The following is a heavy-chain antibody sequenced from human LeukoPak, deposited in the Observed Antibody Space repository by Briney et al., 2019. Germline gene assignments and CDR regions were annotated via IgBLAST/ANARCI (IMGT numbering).Heavy chain of an antibody. Sequence: SEILSLTCTVSGGSISSYYWSWIRQPPGKGLEWIGYIYYSGSTNYNPSLKSRVTISVDTSKNQFSLKLSSVTAADTAVYYCARHDKHYYDSSGAFDPWGQGTLVTVSS. J-gene: IGHJ5*02. D-gene: IGHD3-22*01. CDR1: GGSISSYY. CDR2: IYYSGST. CDR3: ARHDKHYYDSSGAFDP. V-gene: IGHV4-59*01.